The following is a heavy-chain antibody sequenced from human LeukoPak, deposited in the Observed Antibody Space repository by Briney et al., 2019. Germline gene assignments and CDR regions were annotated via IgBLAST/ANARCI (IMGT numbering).Heavy chain of an antibody. V-gene: IGHV1-2*02. D-gene: IGHD3-10*01. CDR2: INPNSGGT. CDR3: ARDWTMVRGVSNY. J-gene: IGHJ4*02. CDR1: GYTFTGYY. Sequence: ASVKVSCKASGYTFTGYYMHWVRQAPGQGLEWMGWINPNSGGTNYAQKFQGRVTMTRDTSISTAYMELRSLRSDDTAVYYCARDWTMVRGVSNYWGQGTLVTVSS.